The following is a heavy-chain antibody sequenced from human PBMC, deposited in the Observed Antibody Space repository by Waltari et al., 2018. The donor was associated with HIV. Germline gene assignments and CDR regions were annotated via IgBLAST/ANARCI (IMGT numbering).Heavy chain of an antibody. J-gene: IGHJ4*02. CDR1: VGPISSTTCY. V-gene: IGHV4-39*01. Sequence: QLQLQESGPGLVKPSEPLPLTGTVSVGPISSTTCYLGWVRQPPGKGLEWLGKFYYSGSTYYNPSLKSRVTISVDTSKNQFSLKLSSVTAADTTVYYCTRLSIGVVTAIDFWGQGTLVTVSS. D-gene: IGHD2-21*02. CDR3: TRLSIGVVTAIDF. CDR2: FYYSGST.